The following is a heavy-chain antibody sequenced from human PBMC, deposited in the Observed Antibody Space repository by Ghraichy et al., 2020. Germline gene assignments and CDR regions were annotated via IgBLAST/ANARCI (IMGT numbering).Heavy chain of an antibody. J-gene: IGHJ4*02. CDR3: ARERYSGSYSFDY. CDR1: GFTFSSYA. V-gene: IGHV3-30-3*01. CDR2: ISYDGSNK. Sequence: GGSLRLSCAASGFTFSSYAMHWVRQAPGKGLEWVAVISYDGSNKYYADSVKGRFTISRDNSKNTLYLQMNSLRAEDTAVYYCARERYSGSYSFDYWGQGTLVTVSS. D-gene: IGHD1-26*01.